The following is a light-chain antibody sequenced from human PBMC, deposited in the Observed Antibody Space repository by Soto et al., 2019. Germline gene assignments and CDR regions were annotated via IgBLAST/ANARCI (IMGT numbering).Light chain of an antibody. CDR2: DGS. V-gene: IGLV3-21*02. Sequence: SYELTQPPAVSVAPGQTARITCGGNNVRSKSVHWYQQKPGQAPVLVVYDGSDRPSGMPERFSGPNSGNTATLTIIRVEAGDEADYYCQVCDGRPDPYVYGSAPKVTV. CDR1: NVRSKS. CDR3: QVCDGRPDPYV. J-gene: IGLJ1*01.